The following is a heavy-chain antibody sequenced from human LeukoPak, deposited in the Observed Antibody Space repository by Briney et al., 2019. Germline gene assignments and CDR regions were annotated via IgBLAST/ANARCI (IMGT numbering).Heavy chain of an antibody. D-gene: IGHD6-13*01. CDR2: IIPIFGIA. CDR1: GGTFSSYA. Sequence: GASVKVSRKASGGTFSSYAISWVRQAPGQGLEWMGRIIPIFGIANYAQKFQGRVTITADKSTSTAYMELSSLRSEDTAVYYCARGAAAAGYYYYYGMDVWGQGATVTVSS. J-gene: IGHJ6*02. V-gene: IGHV1-69*04. CDR3: ARGAAAAGYYYYYGMDV.